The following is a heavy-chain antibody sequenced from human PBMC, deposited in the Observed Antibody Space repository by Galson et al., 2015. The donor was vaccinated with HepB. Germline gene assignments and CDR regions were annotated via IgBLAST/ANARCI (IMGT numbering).Heavy chain of an antibody. CDR2: INPSGGPT. Sequence: SVKVSCKASGYTFFTNYIHWVRQAPGQGLEWMGIINPSGGPTSYAQQFQGRVTMTRDTSTSTVFMELSSLRSEDTAVYYCARGIVGATYYYGMDVWGQGTTVTVSS. D-gene: IGHD1-26*01. J-gene: IGHJ6*02. CDR1: GYTFFTNY. CDR3: ARGIVGATYYYGMDV. V-gene: IGHV1-46*01.